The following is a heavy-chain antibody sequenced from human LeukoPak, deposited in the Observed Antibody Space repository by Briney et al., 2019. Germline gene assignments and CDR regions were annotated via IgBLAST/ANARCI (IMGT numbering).Heavy chain of an antibody. CDR1: GGSISSGGYY. CDR2: IYYSGST. CDR3: ARLVSLGYCSGGSCRTIYYFDY. Sequence: SQTLSLTRTVSGGSISSGGYYWSWIRQHPGKGLEWIGYIYYSGSTYYNPSLKSRVTISVDTSKNQFSLKLSSVTAADTAVYYCARLVSLGYCSGGSCRTIYYFDYWGQGTLVTVSS. J-gene: IGHJ4*02. D-gene: IGHD2-15*01. V-gene: IGHV4-31*03.